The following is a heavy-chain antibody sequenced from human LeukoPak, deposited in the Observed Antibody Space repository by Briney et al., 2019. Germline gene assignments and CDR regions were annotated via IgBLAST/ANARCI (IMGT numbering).Heavy chain of an antibody. V-gene: IGHV3-23*01. J-gene: IGHJ4*02. CDR3: AKRKETVTSYYFDY. CDR2: ISGSGGST. CDR1: GFTFSSSA. Sequence: GGSLRLSCAASGFTFSSSAMSWVRQAPGKGLYWVSAISGSGGSTYYADSVKGRFTISRDNSKNTLYLQMNSLRAEDTAVYYCAKRKETVTSYYFDYWGQGTLVTVSS. D-gene: IGHD4-17*01.